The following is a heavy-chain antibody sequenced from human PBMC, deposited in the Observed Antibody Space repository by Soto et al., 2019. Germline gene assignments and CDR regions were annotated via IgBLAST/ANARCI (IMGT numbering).Heavy chain of an antibody. Sequence: SETLSLTCAVSGGSISSGGYSWSWIRQPPGKGLEWIGYIYHSGSTYYNPSLKSRVTISVDRSKNQFSLKLSSVTAADTAVYYCARVVPSSIAARYAFDISGQGTMVTVSS. D-gene: IGHD6-6*01. CDR2: IYHSGST. CDR1: GGSISSGGYS. CDR3: ARVVPSSIAARYAFDI. J-gene: IGHJ3*02. V-gene: IGHV4-30-2*01.